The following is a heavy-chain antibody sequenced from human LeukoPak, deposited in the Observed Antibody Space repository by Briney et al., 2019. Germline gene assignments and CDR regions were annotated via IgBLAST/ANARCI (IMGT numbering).Heavy chain of an antibody. D-gene: IGHD4-17*01. CDR2: INPNSGGT. Sequence: ASVKVSFKASGYTFTGYYMHWVRQAPGQGLEWMGWINPNSGGTNYAQKFQGWVTMTRDTSISTAYMELSRLRSDDTAVYYCARDGDGDFATEYYFDYWGQGTLVTVSS. CDR3: ARDGDGDFATEYYFDY. CDR1: GYTFTGYY. V-gene: IGHV1-2*04. J-gene: IGHJ4*02.